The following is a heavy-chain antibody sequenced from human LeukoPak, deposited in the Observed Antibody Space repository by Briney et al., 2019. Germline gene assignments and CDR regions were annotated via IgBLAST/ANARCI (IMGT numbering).Heavy chain of an antibody. Sequence: SGTLSLTCTVSGYSISSGYYWGWIRQPPGKGLGWIGSIYHSGSTYYNPSLKSRVTISVDTSKNQFSLKLSSVTAADTAVYYCARTRPRFVDSSSGWFDPWGQGTLVTVSS. CDR1: GYSISSGYY. CDR2: IYHSGST. J-gene: IGHJ5*02. CDR3: ARTRPRFVDSSSGWFDP. V-gene: IGHV4-38-2*02. D-gene: IGHD3-22*01.